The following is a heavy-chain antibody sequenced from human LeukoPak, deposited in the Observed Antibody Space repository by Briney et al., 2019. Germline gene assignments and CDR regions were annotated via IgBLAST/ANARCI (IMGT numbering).Heavy chain of an antibody. V-gene: IGHV4-34*01. CDR1: GGSFSGYY. CDR2: INYSGST. Sequence: SETLSLTCAVYGGSFSGYYWSWIRQPPGKGLEWIGEINYSGSTNYNPSLKSRVTISVDTSKNQFSLKLSSVTAADTAVYYCARRRITMVRGVKINYYYGMDVWSQGTTVTVSS. D-gene: IGHD3-10*01. CDR3: ARRRITMVRGVKINYYYGMDV. J-gene: IGHJ6*02.